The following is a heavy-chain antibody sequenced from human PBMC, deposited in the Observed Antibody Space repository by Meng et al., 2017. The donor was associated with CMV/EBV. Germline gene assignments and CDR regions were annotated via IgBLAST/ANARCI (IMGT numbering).Heavy chain of an antibody. V-gene: IGHV1-18*01. CDR1: GYTFTSYG. D-gene: IGHD3-3*01. Sequence: SVKVSCKASGYTFTSYGISWVRQAPGQGLEWMGWISAYNGNTNYAQKLQGRVTMTTDTSTSTAYMELRSLRSDDTAVYYCARDCTTYYDFWSGYYSTPYYFDYWGQGTLVTVSS. CDR3: ARDCTTYYDFWSGYYSTPYYFDY. J-gene: IGHJ4*02. CDR2: ISAYNGNT.